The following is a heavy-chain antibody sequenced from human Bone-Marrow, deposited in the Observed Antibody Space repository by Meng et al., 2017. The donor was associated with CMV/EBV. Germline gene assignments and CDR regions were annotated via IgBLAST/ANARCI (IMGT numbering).Heavy chain of an antibody. D-gene: IGHD2-2*01. CDR3: SSGHYSRISYYRHYFDY. V-gene: IGHV3-21*01. Sequence: GGSLRLSCAASGFTFSSHSMNWVRQAPGKGLEWVSSISSSSSYVYYADSVKSRFTIYSDNAENSLYLQINTLRAEDTSLYYCSSGHYSRISYYRHYFDYWGQGTLVT. CDR1: GFTFSSHS. J-gene: IGHJ4*02. CDR2: ISSSSSYV.